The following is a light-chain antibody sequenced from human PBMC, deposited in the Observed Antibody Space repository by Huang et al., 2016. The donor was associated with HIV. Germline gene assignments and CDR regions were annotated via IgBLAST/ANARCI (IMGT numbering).Light chain of an antibody. CDR3: QQFDNVPYS. CDR1: QDISNY. J-gene: IGKJ2*03. CDR2: DAT. V-gene: IGKV1-33*01. Sequence: DIQMTQSPSSLSASIGDRVTITCQASQDISNYLYWYQQKPGKAPKLLLYDATNAEAGVPSRCSGGGSGTDSTLTISRLQAEDFATYYCQQFDNVPYSFGQGTRLEIK.